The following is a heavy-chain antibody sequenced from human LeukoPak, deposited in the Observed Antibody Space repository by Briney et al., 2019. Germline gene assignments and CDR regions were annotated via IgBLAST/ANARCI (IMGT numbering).Heavy chain of an antibody. Sequence: SETLSLTCTVSGGSMSSYYWSWVRQPPGKGLEWIGYIYFSGSTNYNPSLKSRVTISVDTSKNQFSLKLSSVTAADTAVYYCARDGDAYNFDYWGQGTLVTVSS. CDR1: GGSMSSYY. D-gene: IGHD5-24*01. CDR2: IYFSGST. J-gene: IGHJ4*02. V-gene: IGHV4-59*12. CDR3: ARDGDAYNFDY.